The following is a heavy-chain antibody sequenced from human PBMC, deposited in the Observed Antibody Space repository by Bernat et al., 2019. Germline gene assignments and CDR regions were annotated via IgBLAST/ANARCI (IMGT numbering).Heavy chain of an antibody. J-gene: IGHJ4*02. Sequence: EVHLLESGGGLVAPGGSLRLSCAASGFTFSNYAMYWVRQAPGKALEWVSAITSTGGSKYYADSVKGRFTISRDNSNNTLYLQMHSLRAEDTAVYYCAKGISSIRPRTSFDFWGQGTLVTVSS. V-gene: IGHV3-23*01. CDR2: ITSTGGSK. CDR3: AKGISSIRPRTSFDF. CDR1: GFTFSNYA. D-gene: IGHD2-15*01.